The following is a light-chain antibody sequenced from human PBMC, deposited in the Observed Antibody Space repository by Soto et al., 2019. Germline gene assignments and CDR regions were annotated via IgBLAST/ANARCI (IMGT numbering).Light chain of an antibody. J-gene: IGKJ1*01. CDR2: GAS. V-gene: IGKV3-15*01. Sequence: ETVMTQSPVTLSVSPGDRATLSCRASESVSSNLAWYQQKPGQAPRLLIYGASTRATGIPARSSGGGSGTDFTLTISSLQSEDFAVYYCQQYNNWPPWTFGQGTKV. CDR1: ESVSSN. CDR3: QQYNNWPPWT.